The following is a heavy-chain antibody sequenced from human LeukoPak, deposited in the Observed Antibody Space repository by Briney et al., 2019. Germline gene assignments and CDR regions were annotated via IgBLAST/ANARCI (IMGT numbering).Heavy chain of an antibody. CDR1: GFTFSSYG. J-gene: IGHJ4*02. V-gene: IGHV3-30*18. Sequence: PGGSLRLSCAASGFTFSSYGMHWVRQAPGKGLEWVAVISYDGSNKYYADSVKGRFTISRDNSKNTLYLQMNSLRAEDTAVYYCAKGDRGIAVAFDYWGQGTLVTVSS. CDR3: AKGDRGIAVAFDY. CDR2: ISYDGSNK. D-gene: IGHD6-19*01.